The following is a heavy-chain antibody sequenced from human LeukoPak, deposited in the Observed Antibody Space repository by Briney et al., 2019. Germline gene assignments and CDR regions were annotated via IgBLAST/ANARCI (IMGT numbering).Heavy chain of an antibody. CDR2: ISGSGGST. CDR3: ARDRTSSGYHYWYFDL. J-gene: IGHJ2*01. V-gene: IGHV3-23*01. D-gene: IGHD3-22*01. Sequence: GGSQRLSCAASGFTFSSYAMSWVRQAPGKGLEWVSAISGSGGSTYYADSVKGRFTISRDNSKNTLYLQMNSLRAEDTAVYYCARDRTSSGYHYWYFDLWGRGTLVTVSS. CDR1: GFTFSSYA.